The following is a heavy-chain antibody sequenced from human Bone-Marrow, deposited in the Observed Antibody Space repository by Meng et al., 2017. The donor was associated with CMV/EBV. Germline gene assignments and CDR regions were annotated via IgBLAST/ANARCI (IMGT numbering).Heavy chain of an antibody. V-gene: IGHV3-30*04. Sequence: GGSLRLSCAASGFTFSSYAMHWVRQAPGKGLEWVAVISYDGSNKYYADSVKGRFTISRDNSKNTLYLQMNSLRAEDTAVYYCARDQYCSSTSCYLLDYWGQGTLATVSS. CDR2: ISYDGSNK. J-gene: IGHJ4*02. CDR1: GFTFSSYA. D-gene: IGHD2-2*01. CDR3: ARDQYCSSTSCYLLDY.